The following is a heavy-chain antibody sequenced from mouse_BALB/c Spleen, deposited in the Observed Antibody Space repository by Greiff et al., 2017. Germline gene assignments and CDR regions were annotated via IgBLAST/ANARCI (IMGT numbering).Heavy chain of an antibody. V-gene: IGHV14-3*02. Sequence: EVQGVESGAELVKPGASVKLSCTASGFTIKDTYMHWVKQRPEQGLEWIGRIDPANGNTKYDPKFPGKATITADTSSNTAYLQISSLTSEDTAVYYCAYYYGYFAYWGQGTLVTVSA. D-gene: IGHD1-2*01. J-gene: IGHJ3*01. CDR1: GFTIKDTY. CDR2: IDPANGNT. CDR3: AYYYGYFAY.